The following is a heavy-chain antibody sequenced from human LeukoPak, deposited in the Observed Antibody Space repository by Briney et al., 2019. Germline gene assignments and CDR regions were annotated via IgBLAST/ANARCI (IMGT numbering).Heavy chain of an antibody. CDR1: GFTFSSYA. CDR3: SRRGIAAAGAFDI. D-gene: IGHD6-13*01. J-gene: IGHJ3*02. Sequence: GGALRLSCAASGFTFSSYARHWVRQAPGKGLEYDSAISSNGGSTYYANSVKGRFTIARDNSKNTLYLQMGSLRAEDMAVYYCSRRGIAAAGAFDIQGPGTIVTASS. V-gene: IGHV3-64*01. CDR2: ISSNGGST.